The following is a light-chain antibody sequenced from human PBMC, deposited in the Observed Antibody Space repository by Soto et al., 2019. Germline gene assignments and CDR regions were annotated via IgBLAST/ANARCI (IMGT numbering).Light chain of an antibody. Sequence: EIVLTQSPGTLSLSPGERATLSCRASQSVSSSYLAWYQQKPGQAPRLLIYGASSRATGIPDRFSGSGSGTDFTRTISRLEPEDFAVYYCQQYGSSPPTWTFGQGTKVEIK. CDR3: QQYGSSPPTWT. CDR1: QSVSSSY. CDR2: GAS. J-gene: IGKJ1*01. V-gene: IGKV3-20*01.